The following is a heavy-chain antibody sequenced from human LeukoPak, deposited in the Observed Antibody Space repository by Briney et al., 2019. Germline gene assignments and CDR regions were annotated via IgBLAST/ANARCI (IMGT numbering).Heavy chain of an antibody. J-gene: IGHJ4*02. CDR2: FDPEDGET. D-gene: IGHD3-10*01. CDR1: GYTLTELS. CDR3: ARDLRIYGSGDLHFDY. V-gene: IGHV1-24*01. Sequence: GASVKVSCKVSGYTLTELSMHWVRQAPGKGLEWMGGFDPEDGETIYAQKFQGRVTMTEDTSTDTAYMELSSLRSEDTAVYYCARDLRIYGSGDLHFDYWGQGTLVTVSS.